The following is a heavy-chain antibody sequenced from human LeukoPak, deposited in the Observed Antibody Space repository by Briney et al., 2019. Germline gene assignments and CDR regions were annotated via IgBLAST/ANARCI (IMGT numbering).Heavy chain of an antibody. CDR2: IYSGGST. Sequence: PGGSLILSCAASGFPLISNYMSWVRQAPGKGLEWVSVIYSGGSTYYADSVKGRFTISRDNSKNTLYLQMNSLRAEDTAVYYCARAPPDKRYYYYYYMDVWGKGTTVTVSS. J-gene: IGHJ6*03. CDR1: GFPLISNY. D-gene: IGHD5-24*01. CDR3: ARAPPDKRYYYYYYMDV. V-gene: IGHV3-53*01.